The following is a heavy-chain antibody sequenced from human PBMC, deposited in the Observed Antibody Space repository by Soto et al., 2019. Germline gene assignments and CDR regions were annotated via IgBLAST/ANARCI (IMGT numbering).Heavy chain of an antibody. J-gene: IGHJ4*02. V-gene: IGHV1-3*04. CDR1: GYNCTSCS. D-gene: IGHD3-22*01. Sequence: ASAKVSCNASGYNCTSCSLHWVRQAPGQRLEWMGWINTDNGNTNYSQKFQDRVTITKDTSANTAYMELSSLISEDTAVYYCTRPKDYDDCLDLWGQGTLVTVSS. CDR3: TRPKDYDDCLDL. CDR2: INTDNGNT.